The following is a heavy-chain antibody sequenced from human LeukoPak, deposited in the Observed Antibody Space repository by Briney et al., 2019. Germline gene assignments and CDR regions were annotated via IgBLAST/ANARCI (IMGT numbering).Heavy chain of an antibody. D-gene: IGHD1-26*01. CDR1: GFTVSSNY. V-gene: IGHV3-7*01. J-gene: IGHJ3*01. CDR2: MNGDGSQI. Sequence: PGGSLRLSCAASGFTVSSNYMSWVRQAPAKGLEWVAHMNGDGSQIYYMDFVKGRFTISRDNAKNSLYLQMNGLRAEGTAVYYCVAWGNSGNSWGQGTMVIVSS. CDR3: VAWGNSGNS.